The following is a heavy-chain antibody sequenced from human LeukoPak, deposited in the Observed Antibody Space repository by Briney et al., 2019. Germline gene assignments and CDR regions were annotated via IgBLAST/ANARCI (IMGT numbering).Heavy chain of an antibody. V-gene: IGHV5-51*01. CDR2: IYPGDSET. Sequence: GESPKISCKGSGYSFASYWIGWVRQMPGKGLEWMGIIYPGDSETRYSPSFQGQVTISADKSISTAFLHWSSLKASDTAMYYCATNFMVRGVPNWFDPWGQGTLVTVSS. J-gene: IGHJ5*02. CDR3: ATNFMVRGVPNWFDP. D-gene: IGHD3-10*01. CDR1: GYSFASYW.